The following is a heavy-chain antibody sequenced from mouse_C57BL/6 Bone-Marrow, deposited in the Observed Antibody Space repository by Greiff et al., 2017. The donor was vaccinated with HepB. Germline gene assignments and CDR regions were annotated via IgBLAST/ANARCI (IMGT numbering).Heavy chain of an antibody. Sequence: QVQLQQSGAELVRPGTSVKVSCKASGYAFTNYLIEWVKQRPGQGLEWIGVINPGSGGTNYNEKFKGKATLTADKSSSTASMQLSSLTSEDSAVYFCARGVYDGYYAPFDYWGQGTTLTVSS. CDR1: GYAFTNYL. CDR3: ARGVYDGYYAPFDY. CDR2: INPGSGGT. J-gene: IGHJ2*01. D-gene: IGHD2-3*01. V-gene: IGHV1-54*01.